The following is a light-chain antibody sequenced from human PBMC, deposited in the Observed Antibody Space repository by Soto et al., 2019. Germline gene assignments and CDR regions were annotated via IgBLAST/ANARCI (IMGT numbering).Light chain of an antibody. CDR3: SSYSTTNILV. J-gene: IGLJ1*01. V-gene: IGLV2-14*01. CDR1: SSDVGGYAY. Sequence: QSALTQPASVSGSPGQTITISCTGTSSDVGGYAYVSWYQQYPGKVPKLVISEVSNRPSGVSHRFSGSRSGNTASLTISGLQAEDEADYHCSSYSTTNILVFGSGTKVTVL. CDR2: EVS.